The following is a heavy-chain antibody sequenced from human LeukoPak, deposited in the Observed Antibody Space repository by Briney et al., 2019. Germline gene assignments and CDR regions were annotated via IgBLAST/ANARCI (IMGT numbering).Heavy chain of an antibody. CDR3: AREPRLYSSSWYDY. D-gene: IGHD6-13*01. CDR2: IYYSGST. J-gene: IGHJ4*02. Sequence: SETLSLTCTVSGGSISSGGYYWSWIRQHPGKGLEWIGYIYYSGSTYYNPSLKSRVTISVDTSKNQFSLKLSSVTAADTAVYYCAREPRLYSSSWYDYWGQGTLVTVSS. V-gene: IGHV4-31*03. CDR1: GGSISSGGYY.